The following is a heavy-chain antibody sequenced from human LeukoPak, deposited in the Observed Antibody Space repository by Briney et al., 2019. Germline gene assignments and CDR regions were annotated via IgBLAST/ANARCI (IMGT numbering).Heavy chain of an antibody. J-gene: IGHJ2*01. V-gene: IGHV3-30*18. CDR1: GFTFSSYG. CDR3: AKDAYYGSVNSNGYFNL. CDR2: ISYAGSNK. Sequence: GGSLRLSCAASGFTFSSYGMHWVRRAPGKGLEWVAVISYAGSNKYYADSVKGRFTISRDISKNTLYLQMNSLRAEDAAVYYCAKDAYYGSVNSNGYFNLGGGGTLVTASS. D-gene: IGHD3-10*01.